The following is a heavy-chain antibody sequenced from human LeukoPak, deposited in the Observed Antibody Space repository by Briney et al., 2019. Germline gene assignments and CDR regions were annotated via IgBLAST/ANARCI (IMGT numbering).Heavy chain of an antibody. V-gene: IGHV4-34*01. J-gene: IGHJ6*02. D-gene: IGHD3-22*01. Sequence: KPSETLSLTCAVYGGSFSGYYWSWIRQPPGKGLEWIGEINHSGSTNYNPSLKSRVTISVDTSKNQFSLKLSSVTAADTAVYYCARPYYYDSSGQKYYYYGTDVWGQGTTVTVSS. CDR1: GGSFSGYY. CDR2: INHSGST. CDR3: ARPYYYDSSGQKYYYYGTDV.